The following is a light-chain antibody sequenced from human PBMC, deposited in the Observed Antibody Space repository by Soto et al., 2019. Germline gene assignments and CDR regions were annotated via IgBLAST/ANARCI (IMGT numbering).Light chain of an antibody. V-gene: IGKV3-15*01. J-gene: IGKJ2*01. Sequence: EIVMTQSPATLSVSPGERATLSCRASQSVSSNLAWYQQKPGQAPMLLIYGASTRATGIPARFSGSGSGTEFTLTISSLQSEAFAAYYCQQYNDWPPKQYTFGQGTKLEIK. CDR1: QSVSSN. CDR3: QQYNDWPPKQYT. CDR2: GAS.